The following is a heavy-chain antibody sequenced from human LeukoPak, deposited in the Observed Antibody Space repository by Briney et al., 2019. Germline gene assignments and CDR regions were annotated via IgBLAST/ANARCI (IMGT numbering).Heavy chain of an antibody. D-gene: IGHD6-13*01. CDR3: AGVRSSWNPGAPS. CDR1: GGSISSGSYY. J-gene: IGHJ5*02. CDR2: IYTSGST. V-gene: IGHV4-61*02. Sequence: SETLSLTCTVSGGSISSGSYYWSWIRQPAGKGLEWIGRIYTSGSTNYNPSLKSRVTISPDTSKNQFSLKLSSVTAADTAVYYCAGVRSSWNPGAPSWGQGTLVSVSS.